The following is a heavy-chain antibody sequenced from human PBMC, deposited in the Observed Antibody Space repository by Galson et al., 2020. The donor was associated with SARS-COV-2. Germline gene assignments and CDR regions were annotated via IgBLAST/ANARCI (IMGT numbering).Heavy chain of an antibody. J-gene: IGHJ6*02. CDR1: ELTFGSSG. Sequence: GGSLRLSCAASELTFGSSGMHWVRQAPGKGLEWVAFLSHVGTNKYYTDSVKGRFTISRDNSKNTLYLQMNSLRGEDTAVYYCATSGPLEWLMYGTRDYNGMDVWGQGTTVTVSS. V-gene: IGHV3-30*03. D-gene: IGHD3-3*01. CDR2: LSHVGTNK. CDR3: ATSGPLEWLMYGTRDYNGMDV.